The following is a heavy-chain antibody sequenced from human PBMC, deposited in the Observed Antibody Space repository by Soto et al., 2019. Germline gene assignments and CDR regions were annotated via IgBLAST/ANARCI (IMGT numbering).Heavy chain of an antibody. CDR2: IYYSGST. D-gene: IGHD2-15*01. CDR1: GGSISSGGYY. V-gene: IGHV4-31*03. Sequence: QVQLQESGPGLVKPSQTLSLTCTVSGGSISSGGYYWSWIRQHPGKGLEWIGYIYYSGSTYYNPSLKVRVTISGDTSKTQFSLKLSSVTAADTAVYYCARGSVVAATLFDYWGQGTLVTVSS. CDR3: ARGSVVAATLFDY. J-gene: IGHJ4*02.